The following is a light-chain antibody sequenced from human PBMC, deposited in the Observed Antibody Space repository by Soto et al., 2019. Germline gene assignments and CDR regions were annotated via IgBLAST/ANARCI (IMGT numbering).Light chain of an antibody. V-gene: IGKV1-5*01. J-gene: IGKJ2*02. CDR3: QHSNSHLCT. Sequence: DIQMTQSPSSLSASVGDRVTITCRASQTISSWLAWYQQKPGRAPKLLIYAASTLESGVPSRFSGRGSGTEFTLTISSLQPDDFATYYCQHSNSHLCTFGQGTKLEIK. CDR2: AAS. CDR1: QTISSW.